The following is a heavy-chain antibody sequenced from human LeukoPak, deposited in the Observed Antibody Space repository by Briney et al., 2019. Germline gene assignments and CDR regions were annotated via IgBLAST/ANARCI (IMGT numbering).Heavy chain of an antibody. CDR2: ISSSSSYI. CDR1: GFTFSSYS. V-gene: IGHV3-21*01. Sequence: GGSLRLSCAASGFTFSSYSMNWVRQAPGKGLEWVSSISSSSSYIYYADSVKGRFTISRDNAKNSLYLQMNSLRAEDTAVYYCARLIPYYGSGSYYDYWGQGTLVTVSS. CDR3: ARLIPYYGSGSYYDY. J-gene: IGHJ4*02. D-gene: IGHD3-10*01.